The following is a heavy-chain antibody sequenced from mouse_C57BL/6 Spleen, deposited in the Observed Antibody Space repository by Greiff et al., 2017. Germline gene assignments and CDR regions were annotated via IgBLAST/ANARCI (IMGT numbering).Heavy chain of an antibody. Sequence: EVNVVESGGGLVKPGGSLKLSCAASGFTFSDYGMHWVRQAPEKGLEWVAYISRGSSTIYYADTVKGRFTISRDNAKNTRFLQMTGLRSEDTARYYGARQWLLRDGFAYWGQGTLVTVAA. CDR3: ARQWLLRDGFAY. D-gene: IGHD2-3*01. CDR1: GFTFSDYG. J-gene: IGHJ3*01. CDR2: ISRGSSTI. V-gene: IGHV5-17*01.